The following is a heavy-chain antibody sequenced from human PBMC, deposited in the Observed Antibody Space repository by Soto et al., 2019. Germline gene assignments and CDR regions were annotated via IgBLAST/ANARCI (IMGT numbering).Heavy chain of an antibody. CDR2: INPDNGNT. V-gene: IGHV1-3*01. Sequence: GASVKVSFKASGSTFTRYTMNWVRQAPGQRLEWMGWINPDNGNTKSSQKFQDRVIITRDTSASTAYMDLSSLRSEDTAVYYCARGIATGQLDPWGQGTLVTVSS. CDR3: ARGIATGQLDP. CDR1: GSTFTRYT. J-gene: IGHJ5*02. D-gene: IGHD2-2*01.